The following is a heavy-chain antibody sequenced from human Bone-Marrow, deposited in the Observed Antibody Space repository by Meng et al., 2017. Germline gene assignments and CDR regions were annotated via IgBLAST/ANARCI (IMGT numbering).Heavy chain of an antibody. Sequence: VERPESGRGLVMPPQTTSLTCSVSGGSISSGGYYCNWLRQHPGKGLEWIGYIYYSGSTYYNPSLKSRITISVDTSKNHFSLKLSSVTAADTAVYYCASLYGVVGASWFDPWGQGTLVTVSS. CDR3: ASLYGVVGASWFDP. CDR2: IYYSGST. D-gene: IGHD1-26*01. V-gene: IGHV4-31*03. CDR1: GGSISSGGYY. J-gene: IGHJ5*02.